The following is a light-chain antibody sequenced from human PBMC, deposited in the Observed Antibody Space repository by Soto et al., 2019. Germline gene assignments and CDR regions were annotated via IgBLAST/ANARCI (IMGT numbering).Light chain of an antibody. Sequence: EVVLTQSPATLSVSPGERATLSCRASQTVSRSLAWYQQKPGQAPRLLIYCASTRATGIPGRFSGSGSGTDFTLTISSLQSEDFAVYYCQQYIDWPPYTFGQGTKVEIK. CDR3: QQYIDWPPYT. CDR1: QTVSRS. V-gene: IGKV3-15*01. CDR2: CAS. J-gene: IGKJ2*01.